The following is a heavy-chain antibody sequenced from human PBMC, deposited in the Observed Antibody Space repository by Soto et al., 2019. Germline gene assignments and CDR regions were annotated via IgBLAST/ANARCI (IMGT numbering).Heavy chain of an antibody. V-gene: IGHV3-74*01. CDR2: IKGDGTNT. CDR1: GFTFSSYW. CDR3: ARVLSGYYGFVD. J-gene: IGHJ4*02. Sequence: EVQLVESGGGLVQFGGSLRLSCAASGFTFSSYWMHWVRQVPGKGLVWVSRIKGDGTNTGYADSVKARFTISRDNVKNTLYLPMNSLRAEDTAVYYCARVLSGYYGFVDWGQGTLVTVSS. D-gene: IGHD3-10*01.